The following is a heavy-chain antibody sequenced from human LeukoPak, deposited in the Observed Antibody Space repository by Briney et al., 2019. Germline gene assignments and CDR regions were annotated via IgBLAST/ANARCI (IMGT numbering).Heavy chain of an antibody. CDR1: GYTLTELS. J-gene: IGHJ4*02. V-gene: IGHV1-24*01. CDR2: FDPEDGET. Sequence: ASVKVSCKVSGYTLTELSMHWVRQAPGKGLEWMGGFDPEDGETIYAQKFQGRVTMAEDTSTDTAYMELSSLRSEDTAVYYCAKRWLGVRYFDYWGRGTLVTVSS. CDR3: AKRWLGVRYFDY. D-gene: IGHD6-19*01.